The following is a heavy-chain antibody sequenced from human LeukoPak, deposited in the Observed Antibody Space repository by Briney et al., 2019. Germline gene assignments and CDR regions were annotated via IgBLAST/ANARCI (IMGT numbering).Heavy chain of an antibody. Sequence: SVKVSCKASGGTSSSYAISWVRQAPGQGLEWMGGIIPIFGTANYAQKFQGRVTITADESTSTAYMELSSLRSEDTAVYYCARRTPPTFWSGYYTGGYFDYWDQGTLVTVSS. CDR2: IIPIFGTA. J-gene: IGHJ4*02. D-gene: IGHD3-3*01. CDR3: ARRTPPTFWSGYYTGGYFDY. V-gene: IGHV1-69*13. CDR1: GGTSSSYA.